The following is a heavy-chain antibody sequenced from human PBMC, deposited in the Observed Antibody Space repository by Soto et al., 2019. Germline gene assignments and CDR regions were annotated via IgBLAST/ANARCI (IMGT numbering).Heavy chain of an antibody. CDR1: GYSISSGYY. V-gene: IGHV4-38-2*01. Sequence: PSETLSLTCAVSGYSISSGYYWGWIRQPPGKGLEWIGTIYDSGNIYYNPSLKSRVSISVDTSKNQFSLKVTSVTAADTAVYYCARGGEDLYYVMDVWGPGTTVTVS. D-gene: IGHD2-21*01. J-gene: IGHJ6*02. CDR3: ARGGEDLYYVMDV. CDR2: IYDSGNI.